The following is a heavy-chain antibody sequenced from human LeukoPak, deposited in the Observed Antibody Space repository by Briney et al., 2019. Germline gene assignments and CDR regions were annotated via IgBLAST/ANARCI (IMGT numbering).Heavy chain of an antibody. CDR3: ARVGDNYNEYVDY. Sequence: GGSLVLSCAASGFTFSTYAMSWVRQAPGKGLEWVSYISSSGNTIYYADAAKGRFTISRDNAKNSLYLQMNSLRAEDTSVYYCARVGDNYNEYVDYWGQGSLVTVSS. CDR1: GFTFSTYA. D-gene: IGHD4/OR15-4a*01. J-gene: IGHJ4*02. CDR2: ISSSGNTI. V-gene: IGHV3-48*04.